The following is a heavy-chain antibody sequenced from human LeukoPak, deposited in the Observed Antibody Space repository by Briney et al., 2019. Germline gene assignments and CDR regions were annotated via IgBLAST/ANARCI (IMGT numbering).Heavy chain of an antibody. D-gene: IGHD2-15*01. CDR1: GFTFSRYW. V-gene: IGHV3-7*04. CDR3: ARGGLYWHI. Sequence: PGGSLRLSCAASGFTFSRYWMSWVRQAPGKGLEWVANTKQDGSEKNYVDSVKGRFTISRDNAKNSLYLQMNSLRAEDTALYYCARGGLYWHIWGQGTMVTVSS. J-gene: IGHJ3*02. CDR2: TKQDGSEK.